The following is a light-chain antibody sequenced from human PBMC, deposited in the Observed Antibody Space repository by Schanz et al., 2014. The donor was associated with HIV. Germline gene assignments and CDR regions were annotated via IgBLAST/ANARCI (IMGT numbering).Light chain of an antibody. J-gene: IGLJ1*01. CDR1: SSNIGNNY. CDR3: ASWDDSLTNYV. CDR2: KSD. Sequence: QSVLAQPPSESGTPGQSVTISCSGTSSNIGNNYVYWLHQLPGTTPKLLIFKSDQRPSGVPDRFSGSKSGTSASLAISGLRSEDEADYYCASWDDSLTNYVFGTATKLTVL. V-gene: IGLV1-47*01.